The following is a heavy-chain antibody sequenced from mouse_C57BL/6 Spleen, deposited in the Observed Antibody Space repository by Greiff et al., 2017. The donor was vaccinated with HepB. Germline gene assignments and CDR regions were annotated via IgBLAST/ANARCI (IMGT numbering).Heavy chain of an antibody. J-gene: IGHJ3*01. Sequence: VQLQQSGAELVKPGASVKISCKASGYAFSSYWMNWVKQRPGKGLERIGQIYPGDGDTNYNGKFKGKATLTADKSSSTAYMQLSSLPAADSAVYFCARPIYYDYDRGVAYWGQGTLVTVSA. CDR3: ARPIYYDYDRGVAY. CDR2: IYPGDGDT. V-gene: IGHV1-80*01. D-gene: IGHD2-4*01. CDR1: GYAFSSYW.